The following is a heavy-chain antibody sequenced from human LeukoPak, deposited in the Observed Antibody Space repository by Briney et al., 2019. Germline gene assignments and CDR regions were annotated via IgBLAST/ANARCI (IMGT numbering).Heavy chain of an antibody. V-gene: IGHV4-4*07. D-gene: IGHD3-10*01. CDR2: LYNGGDT. CDR1: GASIGSFY. Sequence: SETLSLTCTVSGASIGSFYWVWIRQPAGKGLEWIGRLYNGGDTNYNPSLKSRVTISVDTSKNQFSLKLSSVTAADTAVYYCARQELLWFGESPSYGMDVWGQGTTVTVSS. J-gene: IGHJ6*02. CDR3: ARQELLWFGESPSYGMDV.